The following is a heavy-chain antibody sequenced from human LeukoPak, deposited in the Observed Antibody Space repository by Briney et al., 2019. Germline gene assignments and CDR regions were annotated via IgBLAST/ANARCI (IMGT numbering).Heavy chain of an antibody. CDR2: VSGTGGRT. V-gene: IGHV3-23*01. CDR1: GFTFSTYA. CDR3: VKASSSSPQYNWFDA. J-gene: IGHJ5*02. D-gene: IGHD6-6*01. Sequence: GGSLRLSCAASGFTFSTYAMSWVRQAPGKGLEWVSVVSGTGGRTYYADSVKGRFTTSRDNSKNTLYLQMNSLRAEDTALYYCVKASSSSPQYNWFDAWGQGTLVTVSS.